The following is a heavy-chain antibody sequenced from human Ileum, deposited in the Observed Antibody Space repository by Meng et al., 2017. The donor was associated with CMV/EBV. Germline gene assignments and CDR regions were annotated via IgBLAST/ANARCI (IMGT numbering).Heavy chain of an antibody. CDR1: GGSISSGSYY. V-gene: IGHV4-61*02. CDR3: AAGYSSDFQH. Sequence: VRLKGSGPGLVKPSQTLSLTCTVSGGSISSGSYYWSWIRQPAGKGLEWIGRIYTSGTTNYNPSLKSRVTISVDTSKNQFSLKLSSVTAADTAVYYCAAGYSSDFQHWGQGTLVTVSS. D-gene: IGHD1-1*01. J-gene: IGHJ1*01. CDR2: IYTSGTT.